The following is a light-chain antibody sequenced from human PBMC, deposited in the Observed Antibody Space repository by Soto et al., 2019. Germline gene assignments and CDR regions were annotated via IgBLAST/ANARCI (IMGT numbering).Light chain of an antibody. CDR3: QQYTSYSQP. V-gene: IGKV1-5*01. J-gene: IGKJ1*01. Sequence: DIRMTQSASTLSACVGDRFSITCRASESISSWLAWYQQKAGKAPKLLIYDASSLESGVPSRFSGSGSGTEFTLTISSLQPDDFATYYCQQYTSYSQPFGQGT. CDR2: DAS. CDR1: ESISSW.